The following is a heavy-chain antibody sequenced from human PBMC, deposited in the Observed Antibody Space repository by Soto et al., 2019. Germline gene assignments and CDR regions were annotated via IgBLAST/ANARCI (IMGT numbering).Heavy chain of an antibody. CDR1: GGSIGGNY. D-gene: IGHD6-13*01. V-gene: IGHV4-59*01. CDR2: VYNSGST. CDR3: ARYRREAAAGYTIDC. J-gene: IGHJ4*02. Sequence: SETLSLTCTVPGGSIGGNYWTWIRQPPGKGLEWIGYVYNSGSTNYNPSLKSRVTISEDTSKNQFSLKVNSMTAADTAVYYCARYRREAAAGYTIDCWGQGILVTVSS.